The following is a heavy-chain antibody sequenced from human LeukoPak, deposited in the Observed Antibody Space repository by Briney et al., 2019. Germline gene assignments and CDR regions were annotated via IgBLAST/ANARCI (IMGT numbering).Heavy chain of an antibody. CDR2: INHSGST. J-gene: IGHJ5*02. Sequence: PSETLPLTCTVSGGSIRSYYWSWIRQPPGKGLEWIGEINHSGSTNYNPSLKSRVTISVDTSKNQFSLKLSSVTAADTAVYYCARALPSEAYLRRYSSSRRFDPWGQGTLVTVSS. CDR3: ARALPSEAYLRRYSSSRRFDP. D-gene: IGHD6-13*01. V-gene: IGHV4-34*01. CDR1: GGSIRSYY.